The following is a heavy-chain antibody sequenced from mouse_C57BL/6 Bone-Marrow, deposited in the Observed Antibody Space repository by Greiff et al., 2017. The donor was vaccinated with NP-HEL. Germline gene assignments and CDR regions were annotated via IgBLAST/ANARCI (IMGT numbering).Heavy chain of an antibody. CDR3: TTNSNYVFDY. CDR2: IDPENGDT. Sequence: EVQLQQSGAELVRPGASVKLSCTASGFNIKDDYMHWVKQRPEQGLEWIGWIDPENGDTEYASKFQGKATITADTSSNTAYLQRSSLTSEDTAVYYCTTNSNYVFDYWGQGTTLTVSS. CDR1: GFNIKDDY. J-gene: IGHJ2*01. V-gene: IGHV14-4*01. D-gene: IGHD2-5*01.